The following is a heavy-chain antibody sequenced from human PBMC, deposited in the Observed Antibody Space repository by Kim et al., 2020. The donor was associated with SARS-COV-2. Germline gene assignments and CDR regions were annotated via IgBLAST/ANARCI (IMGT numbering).Heavy chain of an antibody. D-gene: IGHD3-16*01. V-gene: IGHV5-51*01. CDR3: ARFLADDYVWGSSGRDYGMDV. CDR1: GYSFTSYW. CDR2: IYPGDSDT. Sequence: GESLKISCKGSGYSFTSYWIGWVRQMPGKGLEWMGIIYPGDSDTRYSPSFQGQVTISADKSISTAYLQWSSLKASDTAMYYCARFLADDYVWGSSGRDYGMDVWGQGTTVTVSS. J-gene: IGHJ6*02.